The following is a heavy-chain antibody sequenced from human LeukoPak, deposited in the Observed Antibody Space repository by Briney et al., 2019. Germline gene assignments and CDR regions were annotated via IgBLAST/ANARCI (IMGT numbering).Heavy chain of an antibody. D-gene: IGHD2-2*01. J-gene: IGHJ4*02. Sequence: GASVKVSCKASGYTFTSHGISWVRQAPGQGLEWMGWISAYNGNTNYAQKLQGRVTMTTDTSTSTAYMELRSLRSDDTAVYYCARGYCSSTSCFDLDYWGQGTLVTVSS. CDR3: ARGYCSSTSCFDLDY. V-gene: IGHV1-18*01. CDR1: GYTFTSHG. CDR2: ISAYNGNT.